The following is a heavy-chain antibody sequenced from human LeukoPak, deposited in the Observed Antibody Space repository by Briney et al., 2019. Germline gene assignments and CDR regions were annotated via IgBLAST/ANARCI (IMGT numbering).Heavy chain of an antibody. CDR1: AFTFRTYG. J-gene: IGHJ4*02. Sequence: GGSLRLSCAASAFTFRTYGMHWVRQAPGKGLEWVAVISYDANNKYYADSVKGPFTISRDNSKNTLYLQMNSLRPEDTAVYYCAKDRHPARTDGYYFDYWGQGTLVTVSS. CDR2: ISYDANNK. V-gene: IGHV3-30*18. CDR3: AKDRHPARTDGYYFDY. D-gene: IGHD1-14*01.